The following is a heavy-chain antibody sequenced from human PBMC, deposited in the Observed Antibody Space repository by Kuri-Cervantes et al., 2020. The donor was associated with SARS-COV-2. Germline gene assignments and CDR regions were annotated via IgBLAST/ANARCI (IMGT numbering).Heavy chain of an antibody. CDR1: GGSISSGDYY. V-gene: IGHV4-30-4*08. J-gene: IGHJ6*03. Sequence: SETLSLTCTVSGGSISSGDYYWSWIRQPPGKGLEWIGYIYYSGSTYYNPSLKSRVTISVDTSKNQFSLKLSSVTAADTAVYYCARRPGYSSSWYVGYYYYMDVWGKGTTVTVSS. D-gene: IGHD6-13*01. CDR2: IYYSGST. CDR3: ARRPGYSSSWYVGYYYYMDV.